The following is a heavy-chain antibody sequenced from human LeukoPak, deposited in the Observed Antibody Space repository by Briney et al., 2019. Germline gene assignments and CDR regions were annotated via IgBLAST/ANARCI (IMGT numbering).Heavy chain of an antibody. Sequence: GASVKVSCKASGYTFTGYYMHWVRQAPGQGLEWMGWINPNSGGTNYAQKFQGRVTMTRDTSISTAYMELSRLRSDDTAVYYCASSPSRYSSSWYSNWFDPWGQGTLVTVSS. D-gene: IGHD6-13*01. V-gene: IGHV1-2*02. CDR1: GYTFTGYY. J-gene: IGHJ5*02. CDR2: INPNSGGT. CDR3: ASSPSRYSSSWYSNWFDP.